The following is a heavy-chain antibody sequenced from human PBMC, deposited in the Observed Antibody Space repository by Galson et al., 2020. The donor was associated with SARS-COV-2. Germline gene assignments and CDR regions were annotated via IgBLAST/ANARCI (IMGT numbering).Heavy chain of an antibody. CDR3: ARDFIAAATGYYGMDV. D-gene: IGHD6-13*01. CDR1: GFTFSSYA. CDR2: ISNDGSNK. J-gene: IGHJ6*02. Sequence: TGGSLRLSCAASGFTFSSYAMDWVRQAPGKGLEWVTVISNDGSNKYYADSVKGRFTISRDNSKNTLYLQMNSLRAEDTAVYYCARDFIAAATGYYGMDVWGQGTTVTVSS. V-gene: IGHV3-30-3*01.